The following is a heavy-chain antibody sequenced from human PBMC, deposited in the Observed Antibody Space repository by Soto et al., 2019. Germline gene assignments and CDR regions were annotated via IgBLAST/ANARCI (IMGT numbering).Heavy chain of an antibody. Sequence: SETLSLTCTVAGGSVSSGSYYWSWIRQPPGKGLEWIGYIYYSGSTNYNPSLKSRVTISVDTSKNQFSLKLSSVTAADTAVYYCAREGDYYGMDVWGQGTTVTVSS. CDR3: AREGDYYGMDV. V-gene: IGHV4-61*01. J-gene: IGHJ6*02. D-gene: IGHD3-16*01. CDR1: GGSVSSGSYY. CDR2: IYYSGST.